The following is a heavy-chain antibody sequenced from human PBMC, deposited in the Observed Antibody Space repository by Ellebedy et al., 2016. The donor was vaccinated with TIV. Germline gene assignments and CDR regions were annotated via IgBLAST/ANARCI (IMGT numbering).Heavy chain of an antibody. V-gene: IGHV1-2*02. CDR3: VTRGYSGYDYFDY. D-gene: IGHD5-12*01. CDR1: GYSFIGYY. Sequence: ASVKVSCXASGYSFIGYYMHWVRQAPGQGLEWMGWINPNNGGTNYAQKFQGRVTTTRDASISTAYMELSRLRSDDTAVYYCVTRGYSGYDYFDYWGQGTLVTVSS. CDR2: INPNNGGT. J-gene: IGHJ4*02.